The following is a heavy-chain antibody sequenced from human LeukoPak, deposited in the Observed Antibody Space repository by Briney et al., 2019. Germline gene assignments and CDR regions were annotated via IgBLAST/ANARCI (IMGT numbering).Heavy chain of an antibody. CDR1: GFTFSNYG. CDR3: AKDDHCSGSSCPRPGYYYSYMDV. V-gene: IGHV3-30*02. D-gene: IGHD2-15*01. Sequence: GGSLRLSCAASGFTFSNYGMHWVRQAPGKGLEWVAFIWYDGSNKYYADSVKGRFTLSRDNSKNTLYLQMSSLTPEDTAVYYCAKDDHCSGSSCPRPGYYYSYMDVWGKGTTVTVSS. CDR2: IWYDGSNK. J-gene: IGHJ6*03.